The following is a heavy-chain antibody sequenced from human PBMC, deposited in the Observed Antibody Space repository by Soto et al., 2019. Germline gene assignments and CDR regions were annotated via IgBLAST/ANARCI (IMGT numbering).Heavy chain of an antibody. CDR3: AKNPSLLVGNYFDY. Sequence: PGGSLRLSCAASGCTFSSYAISWVRQAAGKGLEWVSAISASGGSRYYADSVKGRFTISRDNSKNTLHIQMKRLRSEDTALYYCAKNPSLLVGNYFDYWGQGTLVTVSS. V-gene: IGHV3-23*01. J-gene: IGHJ4*02. CDR2: ISASGGSR. D-gene: IGHD6-6*01. CDR1: GCTFSSYA.